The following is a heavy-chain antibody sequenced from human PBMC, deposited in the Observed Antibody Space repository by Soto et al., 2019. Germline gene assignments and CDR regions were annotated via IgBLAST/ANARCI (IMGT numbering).Heavy chain of an antibody. CDR3: ANYASVGAFDY. CDR2: IIPIFGTA. Sequence: ASVKVSCKASGGTFSSYAISCVRQAPGQGLEWMGGIIPIFGTANYAQKFQGRVTITADESTSTAYMELSSLRSEDTAVYYCANYASVGAFDYWGQGTLVTVSS. D-gene: IGHD1-26*01. CDR1: GGTFSSYA. V-gene: IGHV1-69*13. J-gene: IGHJ4*02.